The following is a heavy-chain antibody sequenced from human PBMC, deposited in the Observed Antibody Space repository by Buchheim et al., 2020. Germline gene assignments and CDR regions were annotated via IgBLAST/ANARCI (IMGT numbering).Heavy chain of an antibody. CDR2: IYPGDSDT. CDR3: ARTHYYDSSGYYSPFDY. Sequence: EVQLVQSGAEVKKPGESLKISCKGSGYSFTNYWIGWVRQMSGKGLEWMGFIYPGDSDTRYSPSFQGQVTISADKSISTAYLQWSSLKASDTAMYYCARTHYYDSSGYYSPFDYWGQGTL. D-gene: IGHD3-22*01. V-gene: IGHV5-51*01. CDR1: GYSFTNYW. J-gene: IGHJ4*02.